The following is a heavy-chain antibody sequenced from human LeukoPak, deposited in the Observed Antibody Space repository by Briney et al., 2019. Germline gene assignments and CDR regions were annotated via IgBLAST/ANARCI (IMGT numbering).Heavy chain of an antibody. CDR3: AKTNLIVVPSTIRRGGFFDY. CDR2: IGGSGGST. Sequence: GGSLRLSCRTSGFTFSSYAMSWVRQAPGKGLEWVSAIGGSGGSTYSADSVKGRFTISRDNSKIILYLQMNSLRAEDAAIYYCAKTNLIVVPSTIRRGGFFDYWGQGTLVTVSS. J-gene: IGHJ4*02. V-gene: IGHV3-23*01. CDR1: GFTFSSYA. D-gene: IGHD2-2*01.